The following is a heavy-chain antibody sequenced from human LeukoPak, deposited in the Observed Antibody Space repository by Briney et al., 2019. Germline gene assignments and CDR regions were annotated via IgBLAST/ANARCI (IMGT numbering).Heavy chain of an antibody. CDR1: GGSFSGYY. D-gene: IGHD3-9*01. Sequence: PSETLSLTCAVYGGSFSGYYWSWIRQPPGKGLEWIGEINHSGSTNYNPSLKSRVTISVDTSKNRFSLKLSSVTAADTAVYYCARSQYYDILTGYFPDAFDIWGQGTMVTVSS. CDR2: INHSGST. J-gene: IGHJ3*02. CDR3: ARSQYYDILTGYFPDAFDI. V-gene: IGHV4-34*01.